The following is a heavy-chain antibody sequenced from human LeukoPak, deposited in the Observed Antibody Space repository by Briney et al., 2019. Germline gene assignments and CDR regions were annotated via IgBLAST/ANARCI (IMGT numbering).Heavy chain of an antibody. J-gene: IGHJ4*02. V-gene: IGHV3-23*01. CDR2: ISGSGGST. CDR3: AKDQPIHDYGGDHFDY. D-gene: IGHD4-17*01. Sequence: HAGGSLRLSCAASGFTFSDYYMSWIRQAPGKGLEWVSAISGSGGSTYYADSVKGRFTISRDNSKNTLYLQMNSLRAEDTAVYYCAKDQPIHDYGGDHFDYWGQGTLVTVSS. CDR1: GFTFSDYY.